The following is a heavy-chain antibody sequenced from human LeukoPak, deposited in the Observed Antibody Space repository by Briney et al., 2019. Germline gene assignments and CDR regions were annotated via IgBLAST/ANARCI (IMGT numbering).Heavy chain of an antibody. CDR2: ISGSGGST. CDR3: AKGTAMVTTFSQRLFDY. Sequence: GGSLRLSCAASGFTFSSYAMSWVRQAPGKGLEWVSAISGSGGSTYYADSVKGRFTISRDNSKNTLYLQMNSLRAEDTAVYYCAKGTAMVTTFSQRLFDYWGQGTLVPSPQ. CDR1: GFTFSSYA. V-gene: IGHV3-23*01. D-gene: IGHD5-18*01. J-gene: IGHJ4*02.